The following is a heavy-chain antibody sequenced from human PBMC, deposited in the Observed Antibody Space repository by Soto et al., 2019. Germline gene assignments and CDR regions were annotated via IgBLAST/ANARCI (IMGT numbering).Heavy chain of an antibody. D-gene: IGHD6-19*01. CDR1: GFTFSSYW. Sequence: GGSLRLSCAASGFTFSSYWMHWVRQAPGKGLVWVSRINSDGSSISYADSVKGRFTISRDNAKNTLYLQMNSLRVEDTAVYYCARETGYSSGWRQDYWGQGALVTVSS. J-gene: IGHJ4*02. V-gene: IGHV3-74*01. CDR2: INSDGSSI. CDR3: ARETGYSSGWRQDY.